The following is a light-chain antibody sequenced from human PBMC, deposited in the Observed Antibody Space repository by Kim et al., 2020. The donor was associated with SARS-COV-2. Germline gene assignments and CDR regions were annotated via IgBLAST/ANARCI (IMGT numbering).Light chain of an antibody. V-gene: IGKV3-20*01. CDR1: RSVSSRY. CDR3: KQYGSSPPYT. Sequence: SPGERATLPGRASRSVSSRYLAWYQQKPGQAPRLLIYGAYSRATGIPDRCSGSGSGTDFTLTISRLEPEDFAVYYCKQYGSSPPYTFGQGTKLEI. CDR2: GAY. J-gene: IGKJ2*01.